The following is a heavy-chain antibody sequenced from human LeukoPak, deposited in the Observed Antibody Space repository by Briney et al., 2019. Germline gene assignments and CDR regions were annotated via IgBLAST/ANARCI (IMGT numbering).Heavy chain of an antibody. CDR3: ARGRGGAVTTASDY. CDR2: ISSSSSYI. D-gene: IGHD4-11*01. V-gene: IGHV3-21*01. J-gene: IGHJ4*02. Sequence: PGGSLRLCCAASGFTFSSYSMNWVRQAPGKGLEWVSSISSSSSYIYYADSVKGRFTISRDNAKNSLYMQMNSLRAEDTGVYYCARGRGGAVTTASDYWGQGTLVTVSS. CDR1: GFTFSSYS.